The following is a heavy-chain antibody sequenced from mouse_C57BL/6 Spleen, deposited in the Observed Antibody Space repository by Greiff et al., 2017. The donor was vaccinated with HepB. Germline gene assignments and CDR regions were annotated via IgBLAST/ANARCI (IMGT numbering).Heavy chain of an antibody. D-gene: IGHD4-1*01. Sequence: VKLQQSGAELARPGASVKLSCKASGYTFTSYGISWVKQRTGQGLEWIGEIYPRSGNTYYNEKFKGKATLTADKSSSTAYMELRSLTSEDSAVYFCARGWEGNYAMDYWGQGTSVTVSS. CDR3: ARGWEGNYAMDY. CDR2: IYPRSGNT. J-gene: IGHJ4*01. V-gene: IGHV1-81*01. CDR1: GYTFTSYG.